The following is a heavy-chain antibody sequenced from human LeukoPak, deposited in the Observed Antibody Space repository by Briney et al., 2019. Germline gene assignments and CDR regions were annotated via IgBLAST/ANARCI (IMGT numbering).Heavy chain of an antibody. CDR3: AKIGRSYDFWTGYYEEEVDYMDV. D-gene: IGHD3-3*01. Sequence: GGSLRLSCAASGFLVNTNYMTWVRQAPGRGLEWVSGISDSGVGTKHADSVKGRFTISRDNSKNTLYLQMDSLRAEDTAVYYCAKIGRSYDFWTGYYEEEVDYMDVWGKGTTVTVSS. CDR2: SDSGVGT. CDR1: GFLVNTNY. J-gene: IGHJ6*03. V-gene: IGHV3-53*01.